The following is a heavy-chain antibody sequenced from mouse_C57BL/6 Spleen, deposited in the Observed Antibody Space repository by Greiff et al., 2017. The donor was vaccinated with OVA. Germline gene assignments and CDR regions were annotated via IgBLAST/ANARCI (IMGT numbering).Heavy chain of an antibody. CDR2: INPSSGYT. D-gene: IGHD4-1*01. Sequence: VQLKQSGAELAKPGASVKLSCKASGYTFTSYWMHWVKQRPGQGLEWIGYINPSSGYTKYNQKFKDKATLTADKSSSTAYMQLSSLTYEDSAVYYCAPNWDVDWFAYWGQGTLVTVSA. V-gene: IGHV1-7*01. J-gene: IGHJ3*01. CDR1: GYTFTSYW. CDR3: APNWDVDWFAY.